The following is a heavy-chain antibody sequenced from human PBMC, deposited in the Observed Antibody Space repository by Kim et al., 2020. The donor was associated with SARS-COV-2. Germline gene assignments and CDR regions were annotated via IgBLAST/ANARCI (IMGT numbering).Heavy chain of an antibody. Sequence: GGSLRLSCAASGFSFVTYWMHWVRQDPGKGLVWVSVISSDGSDTAYADSVKGRFTISRDNAKNTVSLQMNGLRAEDTAVYYCTRTLPNFYYGIDVWGQGTTGTVSS. CDR1: GFSFVTYW. V-gene: IGHV3-74*01. CDR2: ISSDGSDT. J-gene: IGHJ6*02. CDR3: TRTLPNFYYGIDV.